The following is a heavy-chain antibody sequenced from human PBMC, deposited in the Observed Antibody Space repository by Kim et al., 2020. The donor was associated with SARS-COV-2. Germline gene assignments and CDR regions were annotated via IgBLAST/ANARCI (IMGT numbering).Heavy chain of an antibody. CDR1: GFTFSSYA. CDR3: AKRARGYSGYGAYYFDY. J-gene: IGHJ4*01. D-gene: IGHD5-12*01. Sequence: GGSLRLSCAASGFTFSSYAMSWVRQAPGKGLEWVSAISGSGGSTYYADSVKGRFTISRDNSKNTLYLQMNSLRAEDTAVYYCAKRARGYSGYGAYYFDYWGQGTLVTVSS. V-gene: IGHV3-23*01. CDR2: ISGSGGST.